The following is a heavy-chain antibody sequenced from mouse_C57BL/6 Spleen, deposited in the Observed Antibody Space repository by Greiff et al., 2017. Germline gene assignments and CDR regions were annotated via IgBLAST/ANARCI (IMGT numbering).Heavy chain of an antibody. J-gene: IGHJ4*01. CDR3: ASNYGSRAMDY. CDR1: GYTFTSYW. Sequence: VQLQQPGAELVMPGASVKLSCKASGYTFTSYWMHWVKQRPGQGLEWIGEIDPSDSNTNYNQKFKGKSTLTVDKSYSTSYMQLSSLTSEASAVYYCASNYGSRAMDYWGQGTSVTVSS. CDR2: IDPSDSNT. V-gene: IGHV1-69*01. D-gene: IGHD1-1*01.